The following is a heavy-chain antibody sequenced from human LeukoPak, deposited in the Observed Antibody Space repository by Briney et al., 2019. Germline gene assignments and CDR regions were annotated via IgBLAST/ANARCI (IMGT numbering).Heavy chain of an antibody. J-gene: IGHJ4*02. CDR3: ARLNYYYDSSGYETDY. V-gene: IGHV4-31*03. Sequence: SETLSLTCTVSGGSITSGGYYWSWIRQHPGKGLEWIGYIYYSGSTYYNPSLKSRVTISVDTSKNQFSLKLSSVTAADTAVYYCARLNYYYDSSGYETDYWGQGTLVTVSS. D-gene: IGHD3-22*01. CDR1: GGSITSGGYY. CDR2: IYYSGST.